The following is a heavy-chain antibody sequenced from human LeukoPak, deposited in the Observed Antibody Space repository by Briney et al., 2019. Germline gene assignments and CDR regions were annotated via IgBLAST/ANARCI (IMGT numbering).Heavy chain of an antibody. Sequence: ASVKVSCKASGYTFTGYYMHWVRQAPGQGLEWMGWINPNSGGTNYAQKFQGWVTMTRDTSISTAYMELSRLRSDDTAVYYCARTQNYDILTGPFDYWGQGTLVTVSS. V-gene: IGHV1-2*04. J-gene: IGHJ4*02. CDR2: INPNSGGT. CDR3: ARTQNYDILTGPFDY. D-gene: IGHD3-9*01. CDR1: GYTFTGYY.